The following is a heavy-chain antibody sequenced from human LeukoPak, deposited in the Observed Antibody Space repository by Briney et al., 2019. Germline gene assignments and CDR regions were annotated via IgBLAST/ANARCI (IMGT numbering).Heavy chain of an antibody. CDR1: GFTFSSYW. D-gene: IGHD3-22*01. J-gene: IGHJ4*02. V-gene: IGHV3-7*01. CDR2: IKQDGSEK. Sequence: GSLRLSCAASGFTFSSYWMSWVRQAPGKGLEWVANIKQDGSEKYYVDSVKGRFTISRDNAKNSLYLQMNSLRAEDTAVYYCARDRANYYDSSNGDFDYWGQGTLVTVSS. CDR3: ARDRANYYDSSNGDFDY.